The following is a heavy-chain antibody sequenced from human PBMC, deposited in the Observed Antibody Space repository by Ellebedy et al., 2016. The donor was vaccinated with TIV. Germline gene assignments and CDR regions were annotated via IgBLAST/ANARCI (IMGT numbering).Heavy chain of an antibody. J-gene: IGHJ4*02. D-gene: IGHD4-11*01. V-gene: IGHV4-31*03. CDR3: ARSPGRNDYTIFN. CDR2: IYYSGST. CDR1: GGSISSGGYF. Sequence: SETLSLTCTVSGGSISSGGYFWSWIRQHPGKGLAWIGYIYYSGSTSYNPSLKSRVTISVDTSKKQFSLKLSSVTAADTAGYYCARSPGRNDYTIFNWGQGTLVTVPS.